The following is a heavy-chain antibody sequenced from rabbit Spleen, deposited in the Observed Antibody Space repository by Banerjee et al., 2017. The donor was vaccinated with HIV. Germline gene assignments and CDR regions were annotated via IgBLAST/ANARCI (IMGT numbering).Heavy chain of an antibody. V-gene: IGHV1S45*01. Sequence: EQLEESGGGLVKPEGSLTLTCKASGVSLNDKDVMCWVRQAPGKGLEWIACINIVTGKSVYARWAKGRFTMSRTSSNTLYLQLNSLTAADTATYFCARDGAGSSYFNLWGPGTLVTVS. CDR1: GVSLNDKDV. CDR2: INIVTGKS. D-gene: IGHD8-1*01. J-gene: IGHJ4*01. CDR3: ARDGAGSSYFNL.